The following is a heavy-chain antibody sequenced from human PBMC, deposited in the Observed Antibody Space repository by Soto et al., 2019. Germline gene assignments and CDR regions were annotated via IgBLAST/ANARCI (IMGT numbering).Heavy chain of an antibody. J-gene: IGHJ6*02. Sequence: QVQLVQSGAEVKKPGSSVKVSCKASGGTFSSYTISWVRQAPGQGLEWMGRIIPILGIANYAQKFQGRVTITADKSTGTAYMELSSLRSEDTAVYYCAITSGTGGACYCNYYYGMDVWGQGTTVTVSS. V-gene: IGHV1-69*02. CDR1: GGTFSSYT. CDR3: AITSGTGGACYCNYYYGMDV. D-gene: IGHD2-8*02. CDR2: IIPILGIA.